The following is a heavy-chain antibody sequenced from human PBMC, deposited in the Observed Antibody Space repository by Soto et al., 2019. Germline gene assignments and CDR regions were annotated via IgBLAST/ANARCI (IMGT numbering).Heavy chain of an antibody. D-gene: IGHD3-9*01. J-gene: IGHJ3*01. CDR3: ARDGYDILTGCCYAFDV. CDR2: INPSGGST. CDR1: GYTFPSYY. V-gene: IGHV1-46*01. Sequence: ASVKVSCKASGYTFPSYYMHWVRQAPGQGLEWMGIINPSGGSTSYAQKFQGRFTMTRDTYTSTCYMELSILRSEATAAYYCARDGYDILTGCCYAFDVWGQGTMVTVSS.